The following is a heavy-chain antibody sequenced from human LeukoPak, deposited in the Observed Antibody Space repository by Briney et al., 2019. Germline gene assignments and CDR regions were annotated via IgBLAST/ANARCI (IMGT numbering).Heavy chain of an antibody. J-gene: IGHJ4*02. CDR3: ARDYYDSSGGSGFDY. D-gene: IGHD3-22*01. Sequence: PSETLSLTCTVSGGSISSYYWSWIRQPAGKGLKWIGRIYTSGSTNYNPSLKSRVTMSVDTSKNQFSLKLSSVTAADTAVYYCARDYYDSSGGSGFDYWGQGTLVTVSS. V-gene: IGHV4-4*07. CDR1: GGSISSYY. CDR2: IYTSGST.